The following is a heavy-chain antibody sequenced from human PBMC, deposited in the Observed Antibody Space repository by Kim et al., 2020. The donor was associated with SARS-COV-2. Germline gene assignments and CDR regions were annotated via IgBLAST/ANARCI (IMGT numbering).Heavy chain of an antibody. Sequence: YAGSVKVRFTITRDNSENTLYLQRNSLRAVDTALYYCAKGLGLFVEGFDCWGQGTLVTVSS. V-gene: IGHV3-30*02. D-gene: IGHD2-15*01. CDR3: AKGLGLFVEGFDC. J-gene: IGHJ4*02.